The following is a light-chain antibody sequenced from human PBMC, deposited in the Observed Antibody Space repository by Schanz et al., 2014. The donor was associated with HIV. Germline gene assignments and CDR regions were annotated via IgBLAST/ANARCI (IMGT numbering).Light chain of an antibody. CDR2: GAS. V-gene: IGKV3-11*01. Sequence: EIVLTQSPGTLSLSPGERATLSCRASQSVTSNFLTWHQQKAGQAPRLLIYGASTRGTGVPARFSGSGSGTDFTLTITSLEPEDFAVYYCQQRSDWPPITFGQGTRLEIK. J-gene: IGKJ5*01. CDR1: QSVTSNF. CDR3: QQRSDWPPIT.